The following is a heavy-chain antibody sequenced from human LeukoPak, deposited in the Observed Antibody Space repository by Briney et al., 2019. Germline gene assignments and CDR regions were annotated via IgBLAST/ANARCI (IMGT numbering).Heavy chain of an antibody. CDR2: IYPGDSDT. D-gene: IGHD5-24*01. CDR1: GYTFSSYW. J-gene: IGHJ4*02. V-gene: IGHV5-51*01. CDR3: ARQDGYAEYMFDY. Sequence: GESLKISCKGPGYTFSSYWIAWVRQMPGKGLEWMGIIYPGDSDTRYSPSFQGQVTISADRSISTAYLQWSSLKASDTAMYYCARQDGYAEYMFDYWGQGTLVTVSS.